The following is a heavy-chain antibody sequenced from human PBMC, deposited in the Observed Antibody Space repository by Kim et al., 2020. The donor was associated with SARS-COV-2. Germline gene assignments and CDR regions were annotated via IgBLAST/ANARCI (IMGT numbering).Heavy chain of an antibody. CDR2: IIPIFGTA. CDR1: GGTFSSYA. Sequence: SVKVSCKASGGTFSSYAISWVRQAPGQGLEWMGGIIPIFGTANYAQKFQGRVTITADESTSTAYMELSSLRSEDTAVYYCARDVKGYSGYDRWTPYYYYGMDVWGQGTTVTVSS. CDR3: ARDVKGYSGYDRWTPYYYYGMDV. J-gene: IGHJ6*02. V-gene: IGHV1-69*13. D-gene: IGHD5-12*01.